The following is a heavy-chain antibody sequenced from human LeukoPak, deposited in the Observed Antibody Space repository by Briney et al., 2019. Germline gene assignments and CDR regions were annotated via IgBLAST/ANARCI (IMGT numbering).Heavy chain of an antibody. V-gene: IGHV1-69*05. D-gene: IGHD6-6*01. CDR3: ATDPGLVAARPRGWFDP. Sequence: GASVKVSCKASGYTFTGYYMHWVRQAPGQGLEWMGRIIPIFGTANYAQKFQGRVTITTDESTSTAYMELSSLRSEDTAVYYCATDPGLVAARPRGWFDPWGQGTLVTVSS. CDR1: GYTFTGYY. J-gene: IGHJ5*02. CDR2: IIPIFGTA.